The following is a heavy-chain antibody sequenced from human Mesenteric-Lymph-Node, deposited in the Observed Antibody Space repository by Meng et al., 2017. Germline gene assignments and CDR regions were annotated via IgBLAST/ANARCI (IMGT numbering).Heavy chain of an antibody. D-gene: IGHD2-21*01. J-gene: IGHJ5*02. CDR3: ASHFGYSFDP. V-gene: IGHV4-4*02. Sequence: SETLSLTCAVPGGSTSSKKWWTWARQPPGEGLEWIGQIDHSGSTNYNPSLKSRVTTLLDKSNNQLFLNLRSVTAADTAVYYCASHFGYSFDPWGQGVLVTVSS. CDR2: IDHSGST. CDR1: GGSTSSKKW.